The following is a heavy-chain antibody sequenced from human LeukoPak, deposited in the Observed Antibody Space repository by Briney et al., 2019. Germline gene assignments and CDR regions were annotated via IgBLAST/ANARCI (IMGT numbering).Heavy chain of an antibody. V-gene: IGHV4-59*08. CDR3: ARRGRAAGKYGGYDYYYFDS. J-gene: IGHJ4*02. CDR2: ISYSGRT. CDR1: GGSISSYY. Sequence: SETPSLTCTVSGGSISSYYLSWVWQPPAKGLEWIGYISYSGRTNYNPSPTSRATMSVEKSKNGFALNLSYVSAAETAVYYCARRGRAAGKYGGYDYYYFDSWAQGTVVSVPS. D-gene: IGHD5-12*01.